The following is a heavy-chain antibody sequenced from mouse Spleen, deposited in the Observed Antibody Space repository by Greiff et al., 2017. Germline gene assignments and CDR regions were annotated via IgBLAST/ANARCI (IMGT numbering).Heavy chain of an antibody. V-gene: IGHV5-9-1*01. J-gene: IGHJ4*01. D-gene: IGHD2-10*02. CDR3: ASRGYGNYDAMDY. CDR2: ISSGGSYT. Sequence: EVKLMESGGGLVKPGGSLKLSCAASGFTFSSYAMSWVRQTPEKRLEWVATISSGGSYTYYPDSVKGRFTISRDNAKNTLYLQMSSLRSEDTAMYYCASRGYGNYDAMDYWGQGTSVTVSS. CDR1: GFTFSSYA.